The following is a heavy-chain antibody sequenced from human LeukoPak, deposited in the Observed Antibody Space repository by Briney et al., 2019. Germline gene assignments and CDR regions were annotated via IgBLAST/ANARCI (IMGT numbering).Heavy chain of an antibody. Sequence: ASVRDSFKASGYTFTSHYMSWVRQARGQGLEWMGIINPGGGSTTYAQKFQGRVTMTRDTSTSTVYMELSSLRSEDTAVYYCARAVGEYSYGDYWGQGTLVSVSS. CDR1: GYTFTSHY. CDR3: ARAVGEYSYGDY. J-gene: IGHJ4*02. V-gene: IGHV1-46*01. CDR2: INPGGGST. D-gene: IGHD5-18*01.